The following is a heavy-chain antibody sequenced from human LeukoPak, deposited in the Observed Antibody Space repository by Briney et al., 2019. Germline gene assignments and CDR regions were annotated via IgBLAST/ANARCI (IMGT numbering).Heavy chain of an antibody. CDR2: IYYSGST. V-gene: IGHV4-59*01. CDR3: ARTGGGAFDI. J-gene: IGHJ3*02. Sequence: SETLSLTCTASGGSISSYYWSWIRQPPGKGLEWIGYIYYSGSTNYNPSLKSRVTISVDTFKNQFSLKLSSVTAADTAVYYCARTGGGAFDIWGQGTMVTVSS. CDR1: GGSISSYY. D-gene: IGHD2-15*01.